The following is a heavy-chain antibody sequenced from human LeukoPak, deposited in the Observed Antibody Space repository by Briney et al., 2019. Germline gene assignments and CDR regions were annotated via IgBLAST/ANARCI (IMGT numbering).Heavy chain of an antibody. CDR3: ARAHRSGWYIDY. D-gene: IGHD6-19*01. J-gene: IGHJ4*02. V-gene: IGHV3-66*01. CDR1: GFTVSSNY. CDR2: IYSGGST. Sequence: GGSLRLSCAASGFTVSSNYMSWVRQAPGKGLEWVSVIYSGGSTYYADSVKGRFTISRDNSKNTLYLQMNSLRAEDTAVYYCARAHRSGWYIDYWGQGTLVTVSS.